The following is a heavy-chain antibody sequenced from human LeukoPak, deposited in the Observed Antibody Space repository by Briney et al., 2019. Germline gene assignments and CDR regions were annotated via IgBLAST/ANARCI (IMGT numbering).Heavy chain of an antibody. V-gene: IGHV1-8*01. CDR1: GYTFTSYD. Sequence: GASVKVSCKASGYTFTSYDINWVRQATGQGLEWMGWMNPNSGNTGYAQKFQGRVTMNRNTSISTAYMELSSLRSEDTAVYYCARKYNVRGWYYYYYMDVWGKGTTVTVSS. CDR3: ARKYNVRGWYYYYYMDV. CDR2: MNPNSGNT. D-gene: IGHD3-10*02. J-gene: IGHJ6*03.